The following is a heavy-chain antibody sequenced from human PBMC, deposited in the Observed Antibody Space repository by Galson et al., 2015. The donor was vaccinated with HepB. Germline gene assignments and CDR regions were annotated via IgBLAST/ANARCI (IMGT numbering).Heavy chain of an antibody. V-gene: IGHV3-74*03. CDR2: IDSDERGT. CDR1: GFTFNNYK. D-gene: IGHD3-22*01. CDR3: GRSRGASGYHYDY. J-gene: IGHJ4*02. Sequence: SLRLSCAATSGFTFNNYKIHWVRHVPGKGLVWVAYIDSDERGTKYADSVKGRFTISRDNARNTVFLQMNSLRVEDTAVYFRGRSRGASGYHYDYWGQGTLVAVSS.